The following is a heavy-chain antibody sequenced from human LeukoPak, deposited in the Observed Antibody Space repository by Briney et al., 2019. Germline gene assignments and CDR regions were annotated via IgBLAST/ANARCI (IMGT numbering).Heavy chain of an antibody. J-gene: IGHJ3*02. CDR1: GFTVSSNY. Sequence: GGSLRLSCAASGFTVSSNYMNWVRQAPGKGLEWVSSISSSSSYIYYADSVKGRFTISRDNAKNSLYLQMNSLRAEDTAVYYCARGDSGYYDAFDIWGQGTMVTVSS. CDR2: ISSSSSYI. V-gene: IGHV3-21*01. D-gene: IGHD3-22*01. CDR3: ARGDSGYYDAFDI.